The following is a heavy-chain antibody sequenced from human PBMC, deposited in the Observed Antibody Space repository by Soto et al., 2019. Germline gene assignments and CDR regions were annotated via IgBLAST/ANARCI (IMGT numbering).Heavy chain of an antibody. D-gene: IGHD6-13*01. CDR1: GFTFTNYA. Sequence: GGSLRLSCAASGFTFTNYAMTWVRQAPGKGLEWVSTISGGGSITYYADSLKGRFTISRDNSKNTLYLQINSLRAEDTAVYYCAYTFHGGNSISSYCFDYWGQGTLVTVSS. CDR2: ISGGGSIT. V-gene: IGHV3-23*01. CDR3: AYTFHGGNSISSYCFDY. J-gene: IGHJ4*02.